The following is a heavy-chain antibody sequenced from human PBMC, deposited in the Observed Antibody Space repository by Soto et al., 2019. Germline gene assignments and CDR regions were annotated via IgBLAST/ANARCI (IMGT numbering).Heavy chain of an antibody. CDR3: AKTGYYDSSGSNDY. D-gene: IGHD3-22*01. J-gene: IGHJ4*02. V-gene: IGHV3-23*01. CDR1: GFTFSSYA. CDR2: ISGSGGST. Sequence: GGSLRLSCAASGFTFSSYAMSRVRQAPGKGLEWVSAISGSGGSTYYADSVKGRFTISRDNSKNTLYLQMNSLRAEDTAVYYCAKTGYYDSSGSNDYWGQGTLVTVSS.